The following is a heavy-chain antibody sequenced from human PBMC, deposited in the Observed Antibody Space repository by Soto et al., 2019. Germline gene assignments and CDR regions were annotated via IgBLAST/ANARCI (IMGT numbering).Heavy chain of an antibody. CDR2: FYTSGNT. V-gene: IGHV4-4*07. CDR3: ASDSTGWFDP. J-gene: IGHJ5*02. CDR1: GGSVSSYY. D-gene: IGHD1-1*01. Sequence: SETLPLTCTVSGGSVSSYYWSWIRQPAGKGLEWIGRFYTSGNTNYNPSLTSRVTMSLDTSKNQFSLKLSSVTAADSAVYCGASDSTGWFDPWGQGTLVTVSS.